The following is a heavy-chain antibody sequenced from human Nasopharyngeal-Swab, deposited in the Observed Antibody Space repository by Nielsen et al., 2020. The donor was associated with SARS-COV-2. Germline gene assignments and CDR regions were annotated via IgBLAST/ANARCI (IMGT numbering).Heavy chain of an antibody. D-gene: IGHD2-15*01. CDR2: IIPIFGTA. Sequence: WVRQALGQGLEWMGGIIPIFGTANYAQKFQGRVTITADESTSTAYMELSSLRSEDTAVYYCARDPADCSGGSCEARWGQGTLVTVSS. J-gene: IGHJ4*02. CDR3: ARDPADCSGGSCEAR. V-gene: IGHV1-69*01.